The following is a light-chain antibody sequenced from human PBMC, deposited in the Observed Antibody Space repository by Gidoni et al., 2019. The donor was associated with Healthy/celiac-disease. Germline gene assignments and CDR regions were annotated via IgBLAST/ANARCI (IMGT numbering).Light chain of an antibody. CDR2: KAS. CDR1: QSISSW. V-gene: IGKV1-5*03. CDR3: QQYNSYWYT. J-gene: IGKJ2*01. Sequence: ITCRASQSISSWLAWYQQKPGKAPKLLIYKASSLESGVPSRFSGSGSGTEFTLTISSLQPDDFATYYRQQYNSYWYTFGQGTKLEIK.